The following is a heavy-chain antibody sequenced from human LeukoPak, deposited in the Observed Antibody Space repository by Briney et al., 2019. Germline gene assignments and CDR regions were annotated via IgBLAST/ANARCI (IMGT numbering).Heavy chain of an antibody. CDR3: TRDFWTDY. D-gene: IGHD3/OR15-3a*01. CDR1: GFTFSSYE. V-gene: IGHV3-30*02. Sequence: AGGSLRLSCAASGFTFSSYEMNWVRQAPGKGLEWVAFIRYDGSNKYYADSVKGRFTISRDNARNFLYLQLSSLRAEDTAVYYCTRDFWTDYWGQGTLVTVSS. CDR2: IRYDGSNK. J-gene: IGHJ4*02.